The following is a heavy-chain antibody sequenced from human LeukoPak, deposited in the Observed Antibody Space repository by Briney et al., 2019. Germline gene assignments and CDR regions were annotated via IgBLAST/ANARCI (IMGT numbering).Heavy chain of an antibody. Sequence: GGSLRLSCVASGFTFSSYSVNWVRQAPGKGLEWVSYITRSSSAKFYADSVKGRFTISRDNAENLLYLQMNSLRAEDTAVYYCTRDQGGSDYWGQGTLVTVSS. D-gene: IGHD3-16*01. CDR2: ITRSSSAK. J-gene: IGHJ4*02. CDR1: GFTFSSYS. CDR3: TRDQGGSDY. V-gene: IGHV3-48*01.